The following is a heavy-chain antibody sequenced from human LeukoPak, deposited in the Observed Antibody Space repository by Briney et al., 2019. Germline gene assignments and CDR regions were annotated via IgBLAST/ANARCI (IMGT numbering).Heavy chain of an antibody. Sequence: GGSLRLSCAASEFSVGSNYMTWVRQAPGKGLEWVSSISSSSSYIYYADSVKGRFTISRDNAKNSLYLQMNSLGAEDTAVYYCAELGITMIGGVWGKGTTVTISS. CDR2: ISSSSSYI. CDR1: EFSVGSNY. V-gene: IGHV3-21*01. J-gene: IGHJ6*04. CDR3: AELGITMIGGV. D-gene: IGHD3-10*02.